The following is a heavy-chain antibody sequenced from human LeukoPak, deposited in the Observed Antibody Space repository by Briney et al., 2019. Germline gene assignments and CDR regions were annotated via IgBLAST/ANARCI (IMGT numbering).Heavy chain of an antibody. D-gene: IGHD6-6*01. V-gene: IGHV4-59*08. CDR1: GGSIRSYF. Sequence: KPSETLSLTCTVSGGSIRSYFWSWIRQPPGKGLEWIGYVYYSGSTNYNPSLKSRVTISVDTSKKQFSPKLSSVTAADTAVYYCARRPDGTSHFDYWGQGTLVTVSS. J-gene: IGHJ4*02. CDR2: VYYSGST. CDR3: ARRPDGTSHFDY.